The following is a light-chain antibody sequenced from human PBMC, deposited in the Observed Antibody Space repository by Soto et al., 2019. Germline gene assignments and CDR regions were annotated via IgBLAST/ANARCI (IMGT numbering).Light chain of an antibody. V-gene: IGKV3-11*01. CDR3: QQRSSWPLT. CDR2: AAS. J-gene: IGKJ4*01. Sequence: EIVLTQSPVTLSLSPGERATLSCRASQSISSYLAWYQQNPGQAPRLLRYAASSRATGIPARFSGSGSGTDFTLTISSLEPEDFAVYYCQQRSSWPLTFGGGTKVEIK. CDR1: QSISSY.